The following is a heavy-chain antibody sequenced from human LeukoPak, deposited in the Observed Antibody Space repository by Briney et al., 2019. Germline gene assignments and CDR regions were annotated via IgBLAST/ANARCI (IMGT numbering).Heavy chain of an antibody. Sequence: PGGSLRLSCAASGFTFSTYAMSWVRQAPGKGLEWVSTISDSGANTYCADSVRGRFTISRDNAKNSLFLQMNSLRAEDTAVYYCARGPLIAAAGTWWGQGTLVTVSS. V-gene: IGHV3-23*01. CDR3: ARGPLIAAAGTW. D-gene: IGHD6-13*01. CDR1: GFTFSTYA. J-gene: IGHJ4*02. CDR2: ISDSGANT.